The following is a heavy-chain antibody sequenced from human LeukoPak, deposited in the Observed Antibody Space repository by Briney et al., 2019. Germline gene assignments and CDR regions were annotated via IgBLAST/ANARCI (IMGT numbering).Heavy chain of an antibody. CDR1: GFTLSTYG. V-gene: IGHV3-33*06. Sequence: GGSLRLSCAASGFTLSTYGMYWVRQAPGKGLEWVAVIWNDGSNKHYADSVKGRFTISRDNSKNTLDLQMNSLRAEDTAVYYCAKRPPGGSYTDYWGQGTLVTVSS. CDR2: IWNDGSNK. D-gene: IGHD1-26*01. CDR3: AKRPPGGSYTDY. J-gene: IGHJ4*02.